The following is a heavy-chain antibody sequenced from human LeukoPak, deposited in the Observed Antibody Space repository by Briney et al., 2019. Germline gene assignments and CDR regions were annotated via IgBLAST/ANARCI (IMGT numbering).Heavy chain of an antibody. J-gene: IGHJ4*02. D-gene: IGHD6-13*01. CDR3: AKVGRGAWQQLVTYYFDY. Sequence: GGSLRLSCAASGFTFSSYATNWVREAPGKGLEWVSSISGSGGSTFYADSVKGRLTISRESSKHTLYVQVNSVRAGDTAVYYWAKVGRGAWQQLVTYYFDYWGQGTLVTVSS. CDR1: GFTFSSYA. V-gene: IGHV3-23*01. CDR2: ISGSGGST.